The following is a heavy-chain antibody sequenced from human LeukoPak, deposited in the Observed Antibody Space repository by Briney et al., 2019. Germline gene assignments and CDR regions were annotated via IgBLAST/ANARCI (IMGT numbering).Heavy chain of an antibody. CDR1: GFTFSNFA. Sequence: GGSLRLSCAASGFTFSNFAMSWVRQAPGKGLEWVSSISGSGGSTYYADSVKGRFTISRDNAKNSLYLQMNSLRAEDTAVYYCARSPEIYFMDVWGKGTTVTVSS. V-gene: IGHV3-23*01. CDR3: ARSPEIYFMDV. J-gene: IGHJ6*03. D-gene: IGHD5-24*01. CDR2: ISGSGGST.